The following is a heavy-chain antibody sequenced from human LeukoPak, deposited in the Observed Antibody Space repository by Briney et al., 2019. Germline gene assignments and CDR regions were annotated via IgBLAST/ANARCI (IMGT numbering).Heavy chain of an antibody. CDR3: AKDMSQGGSYYTVGY. V-gene: IGHV3-48*03. J-gene: IGHJ4*02. D-gene: IGHD3-10*01. Sequence: GGSLRLSCAASGFTFNSYEMNWVRQAPGKGLEWVSYISSGGRTIRYADSVEGRFTISRDNSKNTLYLQMNSLRAEDTAVYYCAKDMSQGGSYYTVGYWGQGTLVTVSS. CDR2: ISSGGRTI. CDR1: GFTFNSYE.